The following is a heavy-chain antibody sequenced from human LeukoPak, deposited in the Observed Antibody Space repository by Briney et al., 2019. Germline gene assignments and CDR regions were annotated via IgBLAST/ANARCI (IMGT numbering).Heavy chain of an antibody. CDR3: ATGTYGDYLDY. CDR1: GFTVSSNY. J-gene: IGHJ4*02. D-gene: IGHD4-17*01. Sequence: PGRSLRLSCAASGFTVSSNYMSWVRQAPGKGLEWVSAIYSGGSTYYAASVKGRFTISRDNSRNTLYLQMNSLRAEDTAVYYCATGTYGDYLDYWGQGTLVTVSS. V-gene: IGHV3-66*02. CDR2: IYSGGST.